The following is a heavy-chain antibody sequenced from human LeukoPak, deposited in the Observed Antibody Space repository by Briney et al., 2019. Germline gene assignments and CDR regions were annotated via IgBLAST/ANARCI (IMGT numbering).Heavy chain of an antibody. V-gene: IGHV3-15*01. Sequence: KPGGSLRLSCAASGFTFSNAWMSWVRQAPGKGLEWVGRIKSKTDGGTTDYAAPVKGRFTISRDDSKNTLYLQMSSLKTEDTAVYYCTTDTGDDYGAPLGAFDIWGQGTMVTVSS. J-gene: IGHJ3*02. CDR2: IKSKTDGGTT. CDR3: TTDTGDDYGAPLGAFDI. D-gene: IGHD4-17*01. CDR1: GFTFSNAW.